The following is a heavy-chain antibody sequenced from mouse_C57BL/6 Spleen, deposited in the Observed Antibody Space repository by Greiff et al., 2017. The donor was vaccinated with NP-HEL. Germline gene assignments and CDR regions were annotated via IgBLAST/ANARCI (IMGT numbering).Heavy chain of an antibody. D-gene: IGHD1-1*01. CDR1: GYTFTSYW. CDR3: VSYYYGSSYYFDY. V-gene: IGHV1-74*01. Sequence: QVQLKQPGAELVKPGASVKVSCKASGYTFTSYWMHWMPGQGLEWIGRIHPSDSDTNYNQKFKGKATLTVDKSSSTAYMQLSSLTSEDSAVYYCVSYYYGSSYYFDYWGQGTTLTVSS. J-gene: IGHJ2*01. CDR2: IHPSDSDT.